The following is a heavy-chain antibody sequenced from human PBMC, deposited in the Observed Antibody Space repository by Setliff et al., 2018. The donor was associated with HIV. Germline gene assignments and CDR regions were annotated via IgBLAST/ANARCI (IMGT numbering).Heavy chain of an antibody. CDR3: ARVFYDSSGYPSPFDY. D-gene: IGHD3-22*01. Sequence: SETLSLTCTVSGGSISSYYWSWIRQPPGKGLEWIGYIYTSGSTNYNPSLKSRVTISVDTSKNQFSLKLSSVTAADTAVYYCARVFYDSSGYPSPFDYWGQGTLVTVSS. J-gene: IGHJ4*02. CDR2: IYTSGST. CDR1: GGSISSYY. V-gene: IGHV4-4*08.